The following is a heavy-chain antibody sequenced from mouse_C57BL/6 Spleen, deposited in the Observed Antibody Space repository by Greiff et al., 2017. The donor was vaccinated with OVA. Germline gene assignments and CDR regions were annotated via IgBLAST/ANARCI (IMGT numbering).Heavy chain of an antibody. CDR1: GFTFSSYA. CDR3: AREGETNVDRVYYAMDD. Sequence: EVQLVESGGGLVKPGGSLKLSCAASGFTFSSYAMSWVRQTPEKRLEWVATISDGGSYTYYPDNVKGRFTISRDNAKNNLYLQMSHLKSEDTAMYYCAREGETNVDRVYYAMDDWGQGTSVTVSS. CDR2: ISDGGSYT. J-gene: IGHJ4*01. D-gene: IGHD3-3*01. V-gene: IGHV5-4*01.